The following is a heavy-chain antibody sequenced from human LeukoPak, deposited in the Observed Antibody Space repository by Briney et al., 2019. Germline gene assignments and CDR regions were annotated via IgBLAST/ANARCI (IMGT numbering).Heavy chain of an antibody. CDR2: IRSKAYGGTT. J-gene: IGHJ6*02. CDR3: TRYYRDGYNYYYYGMDV. Sequence: PGGSLRLSCTASGFTFGDYAMSWFRQAPGKELEWVGFIRSKAYGGTTEYAASVKGRFTISRDDSKSIAYLQMNSLKTEDTAVYYCTRYYRDGYNYYYYGMDVWGQGTTVTVSS. V-gene: IGHV3-49*03. D-gene: IGHD5-24*01. CDR1: GFTFGDYA.